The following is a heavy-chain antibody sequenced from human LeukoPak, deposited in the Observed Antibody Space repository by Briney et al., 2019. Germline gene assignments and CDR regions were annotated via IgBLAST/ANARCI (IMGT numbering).Heavy chain of an antibody. Sequence: SETLSLTCAVYGGSFRGYYWSWIRQPPGKGLEWIGEINHSGSTNYNPSLKSRVTISVDTSKNQFSLKLSSVTAADTAVYYCASTYGSGSYDGYVQHWGQETLVTVSS. CDR1: GGSFRGYY. J-gene: IGHJ1*01. CDR3: ASTYGSGSYDGYVQH. D-gene: IGHD3-10*01. V-gene: IGHV4-34*01. CDR2: INHSGST.